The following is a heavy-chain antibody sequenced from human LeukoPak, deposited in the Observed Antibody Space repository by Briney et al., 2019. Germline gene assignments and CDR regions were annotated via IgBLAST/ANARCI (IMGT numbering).Heavy chain of an antibody. CDR3: ARGRNYYDSSGYYYEGDAFDI. V-gene: IGHV1-46*01. J-gene: IGHJ3*02. CDR1: GYTFTSYY. Sequence: ASMKVSCKASGYTFTSYYMHWVRQAPGQGLEWMGIINPSVGSANYAQKFQGRVTMTRDTSTSTVYMELSSLRSEDTAVYYCARGRNYYDSSGYYYEGDAFDIWGQGTMVTVSS. CDR2: INPSVGSA. D-gene: IGHD3-22*01.